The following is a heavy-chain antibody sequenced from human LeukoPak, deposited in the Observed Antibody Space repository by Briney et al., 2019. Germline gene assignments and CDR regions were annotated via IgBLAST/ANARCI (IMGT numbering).Heavy chain of an antibody. CDR2: ISSSSSTI. D-gene: IGHD3-3*01. Sequence: GGSLRLSCAASGFTFSSYSMNWVRQAPGKGLEWVSYISSSSSTIYYADSVKGRFTISRENAKNSLYLQMNSLRDEDTAVYYCARDAGNLNYYDFWSGYYYYFDYWGQGTLVTVSS. CDR1: GFTFSSYS. CDR3: ARDAGNLNYYDFWSGYYYYFDY. V-gene: IGHV3-48*02. J-gene: IGHJ4*02.